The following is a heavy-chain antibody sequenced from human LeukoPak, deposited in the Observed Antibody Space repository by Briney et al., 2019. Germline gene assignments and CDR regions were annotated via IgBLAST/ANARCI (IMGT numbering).Heavy chain of an antibody. CDR3: ATDPGDEYSSSSDH. CDR2: IIPILGIA. V-gene: IGHV1-69*04. CDR1: GGTFSSYT. Sequence: GSSVKVSCKASGGTFSSYTISWVRQAPGQGLEWMGRIIPILGIANYAQKFQGRVTITADKSTSTAYMELSSLRSEDTAVYYCATDPGDEYSSSSDHWGQGTLVTVSS. D-gene: IGHD6-6*01. J-gene: IGHJ5*02.